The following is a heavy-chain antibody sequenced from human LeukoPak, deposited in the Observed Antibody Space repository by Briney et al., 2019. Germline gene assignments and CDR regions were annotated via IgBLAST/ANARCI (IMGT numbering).Heavy chain of an antibody. Sequence: SVKVSCKASGGTFSSYAISWVRQAPGQGLEWMGGIIPIFGAANYAQKFQGRVTITTDESTSTAYMELSSLRSEDTAVYYCAREYCSGGSCYGWFDPWGQGTLVTVSS. CDR3: AREYCSGGSCYGWFDP. CDR2: IIPIFGAA. CDR1: GGTFSSYA. J-gene: IGHJ5*02. V-gene: IGHV1-69*05. D-gene: IGHD2-15*01.